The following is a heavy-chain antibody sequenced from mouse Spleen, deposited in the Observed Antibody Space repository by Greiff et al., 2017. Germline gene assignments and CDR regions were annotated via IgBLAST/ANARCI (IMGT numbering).Heavy chain of an antibody. V-gene: IGHV5-16*01. Sequence: EVKLVESEGGLVQPGSSMKLSCTASGFTFSDYYMAWVRQVPEKGLEWVANINYDGSSTYYLDSLKSRFIISRDNAKNILYLQMSSLKSEDTATYDCARETTGGDFDYWGQGTTITVSS. CDR3: ARETTGGDFDY. J-gene: IGHJ2*01. D-gene: IGHD1-1*01. CDR2: INYDGSST. CDR1: GFTFSDYY.